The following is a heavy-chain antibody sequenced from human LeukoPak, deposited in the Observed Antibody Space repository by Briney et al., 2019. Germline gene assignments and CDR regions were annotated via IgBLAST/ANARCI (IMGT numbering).Heavy chain of an antibody. J-gene: IGHJ4*02. Sequence: GGSLRLSCTVSGFTFLTYAMNWVRQAPGKGLEWVSTISGSGGATFYADSVKGRFTISRDNSKNTLFLQMNSLRADDTATYFCARRDLLDGSWLFFEYWGQGTLVTVSS. V-gene: IGHV3-23*01. CDR2: ISGSGGAT. D-gene: IGHD3-22*01. CDR1: GFTFLTYA. CDR3: ARRDLLDGSWLFFEY.